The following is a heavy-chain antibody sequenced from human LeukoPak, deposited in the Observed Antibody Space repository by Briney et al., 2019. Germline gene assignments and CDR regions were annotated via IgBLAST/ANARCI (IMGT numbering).Heavy chain of an antibody. D-gene: IGHD6-19*01. V-gene: IGHV3-7*01. CDR1: GFTLSSYW. J-gene: IGHJ6*03. CDR3: ARDRYSSGWSDYMDV. CDR2: IKQDGSEK. Sequence: GGSLRLSCAASGFTLSSYWMSWVRQAPGKGLEWVANIKQDGSEKYSVDSVKGRFTISRDNAKNSLYLQMISLRAEDTAVYYCARDRYSSGWSDYMDVWGKGTTVTVSS.